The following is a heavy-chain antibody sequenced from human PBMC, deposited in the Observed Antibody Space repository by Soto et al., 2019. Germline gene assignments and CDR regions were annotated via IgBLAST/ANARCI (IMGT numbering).Heavy chain of an antibody. CDR2: INHSGST. CDR1: GGSFSGYY. J-gene: IGHJ4*02. CDR3: ARDKITGLFDY. V-gene: IGHV4-34*01. Sequence: SETLSLTCAVYGGSFSGYYWTWIRQPPGTELEWIGEINHSGSTNYNTSLKSRVTISVDTSKNQFSLKLTSVTAADTAVYYCARDKITGLFDYWGQGTLVTVSS. D-gene: IGHD2-8*02.